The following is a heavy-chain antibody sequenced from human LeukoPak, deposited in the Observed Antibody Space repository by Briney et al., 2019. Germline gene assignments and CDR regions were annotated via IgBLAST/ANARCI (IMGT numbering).Heavy chain of an antibody. CDR1: GASISSRSHS. CDR3: AGGLTVVRGVIFGF. J-gene: IGHJ4*02. CDR2: MYFSGSGST. Sequence: SETLSLTCSVSGASISSRSHSWGWVRQSPGTGLEWIGSMYFSGSGSTYNNPSLKSRVTTSGDTSKNQLSLKLTSVTAADTAVYFCAGGLTVVRGVIFGFWGQGILVIVSS. D-gene: IGHD3-10*02. V-gene: IGHV4-39*01.